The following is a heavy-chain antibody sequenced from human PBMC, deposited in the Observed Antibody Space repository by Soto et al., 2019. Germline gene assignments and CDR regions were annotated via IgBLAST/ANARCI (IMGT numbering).Heavy chain of an antibody. J-gene: IGHJ6*02. D-gene: IGHD6-19*01. CDR3: AKGAVDGLDYYDGMDV. CDR1: GFTFSSYA. Sequence: EVQLLESGGGLVQPGGSLRLSCAASGFTFSSYAMSWVRQAPGKGLEWVSAISGSGGTTYYADSVKGRFTISRDNSKNKLYLQMKSLRAEDTAVYYCAKGAVDGLDYYDGMDVWGQGTTVKVSS. V-gene: IGHV3-23*01. CDR2: ISGSGGTT.